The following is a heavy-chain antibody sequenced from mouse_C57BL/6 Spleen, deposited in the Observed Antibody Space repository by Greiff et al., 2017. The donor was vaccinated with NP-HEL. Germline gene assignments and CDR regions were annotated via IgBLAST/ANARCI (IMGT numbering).Heavy chain of an antibody. J-gene: IGHJ4*01. V-gene: IGHV1-64*01. CDR1: GYTFTSYW. CDR3: ARSGLYYYGSSYAMDY. CDR2: IHPNSGST. Sequence: QVQLQQSGAELVKPGASVKLSCKASGYTFTSYWMHWVKQRPGQGLEWIGMIHPNSGSTNYNEKFKSKATLTVEKSSSTAYMQLSSLTSEDSAVYYCARSGLYYYGSSYAMDYWGQGTSVTVSS. D-gene: IGHD1-1*01.